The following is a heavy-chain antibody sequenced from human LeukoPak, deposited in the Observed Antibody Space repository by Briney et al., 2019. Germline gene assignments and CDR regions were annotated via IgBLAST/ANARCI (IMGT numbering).Heavy chain of an antibody. CDR2: IKQDGSEK. CDR3: ARDYYDSSGSEGYFDY. D-gene: IGHD3-22*01. CDR1: GFTFSSYW. J-gene: IGHJ4*02. Sequence: PGGSLRLSCAASGFTFSSYWMSWVRQAPGKGLEWVANIKQDGSEKYYVDSVKGRFTISRDNAKNSLYLQMNSLRAEDTAVYYCARDYYDSSGSEGYFDYWGQGTLVTVSS. V-gene: IGHV3-7*01.